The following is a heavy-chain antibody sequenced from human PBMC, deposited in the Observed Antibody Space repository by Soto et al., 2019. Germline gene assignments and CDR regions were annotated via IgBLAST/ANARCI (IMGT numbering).Heavy chain of an antibody. CDR3: ARANYYDSSGYYHDY. V-gene: IGHV3-74*01. Sequence: GGSLRLSCEAPRFTFSNYWMHWVRQAPGKGLMWVSRINGDGSSTIYADSVRGRFTLSRDNTKNTLYLQMNSLRAEDTAIYYCARANYYDSSGYYHDYWGQGTLVTVSS. J-gene: IGHJ4*02. CDR2: INGDGSST. CDR1: RFTFSNYW. D-gene: IGHD3-22*01.